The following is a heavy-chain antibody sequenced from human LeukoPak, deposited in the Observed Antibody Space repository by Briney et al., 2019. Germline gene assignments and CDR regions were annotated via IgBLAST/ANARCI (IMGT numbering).Heavy chain of an antibody. D-gene: IGHD5-18*01. V-gene: IGHV4-34*01. CDR1: GGSFSGYY. CDR3: ARGLGGYSYGRNWFDP. CDR2: INHSGSN. Sequence: SETLSLTCAVYGGSFSGYYWSWIRQPPGKGLEWIGEINHSGSNNYNPSLKSRVTISVDTSKNQFSLKLSSVTAADTAVYYCARGLGGYSYGRNWFDPWGQGTLVTVSS. J-gene: IGHJ5*02.